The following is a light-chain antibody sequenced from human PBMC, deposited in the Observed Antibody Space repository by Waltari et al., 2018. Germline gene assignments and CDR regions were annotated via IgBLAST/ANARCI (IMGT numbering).Light chain of an antibody. CDR3: QSADSTSTHVV. J-gene: IGLJ2*01. V-gene: IGLV3-25*03. CDR2: KDT. Sequence: SSELTQPPSLSVSPRQTATNTCSGHAFPNQFPFSYQPKPGQAPVLVTYKDTERPSGIPDRFSGSTSGTTVTLTISGVQAEDEADYYCQSADSTSTHVVFGGGTKLTVL. CDR1: AFPNQF.